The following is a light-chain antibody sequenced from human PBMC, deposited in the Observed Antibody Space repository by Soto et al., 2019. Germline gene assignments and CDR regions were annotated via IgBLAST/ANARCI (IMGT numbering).Light chain of an antibody. CDR1: QSVSTNY. J-gene: IGKJ5*01. V-gene: IGKV3-20*01. Sequence: GWTRWPGTLSLSPGERATLSCRASQSVSTNYLAWYQQKPGRAPRLLIYGASSRVTGIPGRFSGSGSGTDFTLTISRLEPADFAVYYCQQYGSSPSITFGQGTRLEIK. CDR3: QQYGSSPSIT. CDR2: GAS.